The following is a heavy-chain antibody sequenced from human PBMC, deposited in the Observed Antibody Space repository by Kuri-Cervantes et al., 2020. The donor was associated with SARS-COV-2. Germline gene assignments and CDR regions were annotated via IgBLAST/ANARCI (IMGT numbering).Heavy chain of an antibody. Sequence: SETLSLTCTVSGYSISSGYYWGWIRQPPGKGLEWIGSIYHSGSTYYNPSLKSRVTISVDTSKNQFSLKLSSVTAADTAVYYCARAGCSGGTCYSRWYFDLWGRGTLVTVSS. CDR3: ARAGCSGGTCYSRWYFDL. J-gene: IGHJ2*01. V-gene: IGHV4-38-2*02. D-gene: IGHD2-15*01. CDR2: IYHSGST. CDR1: GYSISSGYY.